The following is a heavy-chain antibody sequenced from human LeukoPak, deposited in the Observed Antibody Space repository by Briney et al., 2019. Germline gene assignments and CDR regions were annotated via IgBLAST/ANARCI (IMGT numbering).Heavy chain of an antibody. J-gene: IGHJ6*03. V-gene: IGHV3-64*01. CDR2: ISSNGGST. CDR1: GFTFSSYA. D-gene: IGHD2-15*01. Sequence: GGSLRLSCAASGFTFSSYAMHWVRQAPGKGLEYVSVISSNGGSTYYANSVRGRFTISRDNPKNTLYLQMGSLRDEDLAVYYCARARVAAKSGYMDVWGTGTTVTISS. CDR3: ARARVAAKSGYMDV.